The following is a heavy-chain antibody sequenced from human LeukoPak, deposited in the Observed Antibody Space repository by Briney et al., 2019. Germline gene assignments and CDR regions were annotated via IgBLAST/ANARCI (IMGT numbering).Heavy chain of an antibody. CDR2: IYHSGST. CDR1: GGSISPYY. V-gene: IGHV4-59*01. Sequence: PSETLSLTCTVSGGSISPYYWNWIRQPPGKGVECIGYIYHSGSTNYNPSLKSRLTISVDTSKNQFSLKLSSVTAADTAVYYCARVTLGFGAGFDYWGQGTLVTVSS. CDR3: ARVTLGFGAGFDY. J-gene: IGHJ4*02. D-gene: IGHD3-10*01.